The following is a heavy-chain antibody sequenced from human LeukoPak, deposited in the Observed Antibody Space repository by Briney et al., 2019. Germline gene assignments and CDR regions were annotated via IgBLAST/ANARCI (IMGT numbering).Heavy chain of an antibody. CDR2: ISSSSSYI. Sequence: GGSLRLSCAASGFTFSNYCMSWVRQAPGKGLEWVSSISSSSSYIYYADSVKGRFTISRDNAKNSLYLQMNSLRAEDTAVYYCARGFYCGGDCYLNWFDPWGQGTLVTVSS. CDR1: GFTFSNYC. J-gene: IGHJ5*02. D-gene: IGHD2-21*01. CDR3: ARGFYCGGDCYLNWFDP. V-gene: IGHV3-21*01.